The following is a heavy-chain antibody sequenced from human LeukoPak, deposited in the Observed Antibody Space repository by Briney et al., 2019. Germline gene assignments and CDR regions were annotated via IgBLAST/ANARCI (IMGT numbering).Heavy chain of an antibody. Sequence: GGSLRLSCAASRFTFSTYAMSWVRQAPRKGLEWVSAISGNGGSTYYADSVKGRFTISRDNSKNTLYLQMNSLRAEDTAVYYCAKDATAPGPAPIYFDYWGQGTLVTVSS. J-gene: IGHJ4*02. V-gene: IGHV3-23*01. D-gene: IGHD2-21*01. CDR2: ISGNGGST. CDR3: AKDATAPGPAPIYFDY. CDR1: RFTFSTYA.